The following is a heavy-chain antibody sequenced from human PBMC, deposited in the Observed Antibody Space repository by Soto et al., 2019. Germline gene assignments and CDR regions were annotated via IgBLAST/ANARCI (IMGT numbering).Heavy chain of an antibody. CDR2: ISYDATKK. V-gene: IGHV3-30*18. Sequence: QGQLVESGGGVVQPGRSLRLSCAASGFTFRTYGMHWVRQTPGEGLKWVAGISYDATKKYYADSVKGRFTISTDNSKNTLYLQMDSLRSEDTAVYYCVKEAPAGWHVFDTWGQGTLVTVS. D-gene: IGHD6-19*01. CDR3: VKEAPAGWHVFDT. CDR1: GFTFRTYG. J-gene: IGHJ4*02.